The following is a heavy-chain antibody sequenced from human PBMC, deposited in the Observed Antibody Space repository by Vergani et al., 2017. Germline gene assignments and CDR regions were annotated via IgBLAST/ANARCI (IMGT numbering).Heavy chain of an antibody. D-gene: IGHD4-17*01. CDR2: ISSSSSYI. CDR1: GFTFSSYS. J-gene: IGHJ6*02. CDR3: ARWXTVTTTVYYYGMDV. Sequence: EVQLVESGGGLVKPGGSLRLSCAASGFTFSSYSMNWVRQAPGKGLEWVSSISSSSSYIYYADSVKCRFTISRDNAKNSLYLQMNSLRAEDTAVYYCARWXTVTTTVYYYGMDVWGQGTTVTVSS. V-gene: IGHV3-21*01.